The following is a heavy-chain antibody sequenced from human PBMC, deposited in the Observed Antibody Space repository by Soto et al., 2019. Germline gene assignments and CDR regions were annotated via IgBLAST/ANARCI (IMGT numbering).Heavy chain of an antibody. Sequence: GGSVRLSCAASGFTFSTSTMNWVRQAPGQGLEWVSSISSSSTYTYYAASVKGRFTISRDNAKNSLYLQMNSLRAEDTAVYYCARVGSPGYCSGGYCPPPDYWGQGTLVTV. V-gene: IGHV3-21*01. CDR1: GFTFSTST. CDR3: ARVGSPGYCSGGYCPPPDY. J-gene: IGHJ4*02. CDR2: ISSSSTYT. D-gene: IGHD2-15*01.